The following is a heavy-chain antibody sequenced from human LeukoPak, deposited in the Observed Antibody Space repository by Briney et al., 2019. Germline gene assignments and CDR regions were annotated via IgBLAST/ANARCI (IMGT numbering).Heavy chain of an antibody. J-gene: IGHJ1*01. D-gene: IGHD1-26*01. V-gene: IGHV3-23*01. CDR3: ANDIDDLNTLPPLFQY. CDR2: IGSGSGRTT. Sequence: GSLRLSCVVSGFSFSTYAMTWVRQAPGKGLEWVASIGSGSGRTTYYADSVKGRFTISRDNSKDTLYLQMNNLRAEDTAVYYCANDIDDLNTLPPLFQYWGQGTLVTVSS. CDR1: GFSFSTYA.